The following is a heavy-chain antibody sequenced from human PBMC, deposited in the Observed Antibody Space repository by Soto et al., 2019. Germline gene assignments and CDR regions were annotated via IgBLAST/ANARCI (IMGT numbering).Heavy chain of an antibody. CDR1: GYTFTSYG. CDR2: ISAYNGNT. V-gene: IGHV1-18*01. D-gene: IGHD5-12*01. Sequence: QVQLVQSGAEVKKPGASVKVSCKASGYTFTSYGISWVRQAPGQGLEWMGWISAYNGNTNYAQKLQGRVTMTTDTPTSTSYRELRSLRSDDTAVYYCAYGVATISLLNYYYGMDVWGQGATVTVSS. J-gene: IGHJ6*02. CDR3: AYGVATISLLNYYYGMDV.